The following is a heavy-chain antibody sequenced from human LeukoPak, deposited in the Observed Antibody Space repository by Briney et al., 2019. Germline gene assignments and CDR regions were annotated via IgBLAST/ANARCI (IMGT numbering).Heavy chain of an antibody. Sequence: GASVKVSCKASGGTFSSYAISWVRQAPGQGLEWMGIINPSGGSTNYAQKFQGRVTMTRDTSTSTVYMELSSLKSEDTAVYYCARFAVHRRLAVTGQFGLDYWGQGTLVTVSS. CDR1: GGTFSSYA. V-gene: IGHV1-46*01. J-gene: IGHJ4*02. CDR2: INPSGGST. CDR3: ARFAVHRRLAVTGQFGLDY. D-gene: IGHD6-19*01.